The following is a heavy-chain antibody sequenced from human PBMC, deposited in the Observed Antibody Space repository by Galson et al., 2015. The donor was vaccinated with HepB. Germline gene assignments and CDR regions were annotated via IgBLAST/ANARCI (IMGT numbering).Heavy chain of an antibody. V-gene: IGHV3-11*01. J-gene: IGHJ5*02. CDR1: GFSFSDSY. Sequence: SLTLSCAASGFSFSDSYMSWVRQAPGKRPEWVSYISSDGVTKYFADSVKGRFTISRDNAKNSLYLQMNSLRAEDTAVYYCARSAGWMEPWGQGTLVTVSS. D-gene: IGHD5-12*01. CDR2: ISSDGVTK. CDR3: ARSAGWMEP.